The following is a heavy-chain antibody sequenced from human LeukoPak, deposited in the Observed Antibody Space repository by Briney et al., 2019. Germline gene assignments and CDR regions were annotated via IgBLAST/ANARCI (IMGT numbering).Heavy chain of an antibody. CDR3: ARDEAGYYDFWSGYYNLNYFDY. J-gene: IGHJ4*02. D-gene: IGHD3-3*01. CDR1: EFAFSSFT. Sequence: GGSLRLSCAASEFAFSSFTMNWVRQAPGKGLEWVSSISGSSTYIYYADSVKGRFTISRDNAKNSLYLQMNSLRAEDTAVYYCARDEAGYYDFWSGYYNLNYFDYWGQGTLVTVSS. CDR2: ISGSSTYI. V-gene: IGHV3-21*01.